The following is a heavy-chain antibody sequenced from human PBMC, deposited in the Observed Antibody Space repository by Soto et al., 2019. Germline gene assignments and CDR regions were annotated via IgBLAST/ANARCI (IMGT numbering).Heavy chain of an antibody. CDR1: GGCISSGGYY. CDR2: IYYSGST. Sequence: PSETLSLTCTVSGGCISSGGYYWSWIRQHPGKGLEWIGYIYYSGSTYYNPSLKSRVTISVDTSKNQSSLKLSSVTAADTAVYYCARAGSSWYYFDYWGQGTLVTVSS. D-gene: IGHD6-13*01. J-gene: IGHJ4*02. CDR3: ARAGSSWYYFDY. V-gene: IGHV4-31*03.